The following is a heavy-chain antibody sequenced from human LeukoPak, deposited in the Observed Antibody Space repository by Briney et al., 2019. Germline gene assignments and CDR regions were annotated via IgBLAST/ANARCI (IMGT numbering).Heavy chain of an antibody. CDR3: ARDEAARDILTGYYKDGWFDP. CDR1: GYTLTGYY. V-gene: IGHV1-2*02. Sequence: ASVKVSCKASGYTLTGYYMHWVRQAPGQGLEWMGWINPNSGGTNYEQKFQGRVTMTRDTSISTAYMELSRLRSDDTAVYYCARDEAARDILTGYYKDGWFDPWGQGTLVTVSS. J-gene: IGHJ5*02. D-gene: IGHD3-9*01. CDR2: INPNSGGT.